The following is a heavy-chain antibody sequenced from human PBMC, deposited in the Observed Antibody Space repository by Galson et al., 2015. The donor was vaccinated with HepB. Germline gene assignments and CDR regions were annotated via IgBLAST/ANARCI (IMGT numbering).Heavy chain of an antibody. CDR2: VYQSGST. CDR3: ARGRRRYTSSGVRPHDYYYMDV. D-gene: IGHD6-6*01. CDR1: GGSFSGYY. V-gene: IGHV4-34*01. J-gene: IGHJ6*03. Sequence: ETLSLTCAVYGGSFSGYYWSWIRQPPGKGLEWIGEVYQSGSTNYNASLKSRVTILVDTSKNQFSLRLRSVTAADTAVFYCARGRRRYTSSGVRPHDYYYMDVWGKGTTVTVSS.